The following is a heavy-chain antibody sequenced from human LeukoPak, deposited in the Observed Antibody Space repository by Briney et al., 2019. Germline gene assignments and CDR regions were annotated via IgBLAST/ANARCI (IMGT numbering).Heavy chain of an antibody. CDR1: GGTFSSYA. CDR2: IIPIFGTA. D-gene: IGHD1-26*01. J-gene: IGHJ5*02. Sequence: SVMVSCKASGGTFSSYAISWVRQAPGQGLEWMGGIIPIFGTANYAQKFQGRVTITADESTSTAYMELSSLRSEDTAVYYCARDRMGATRWFDPWGQGTLVTVSS. V-gene: IGHV1-69*13. CDR3: ARDRMGATRWFDP.